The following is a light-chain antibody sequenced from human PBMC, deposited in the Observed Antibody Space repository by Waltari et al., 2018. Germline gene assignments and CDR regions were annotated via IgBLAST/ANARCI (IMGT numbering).Light chain of an antibody. CDR1: TPTIRHNY. V-gene: IGLV1-51*01. J-gene: IGLJ3*02. Sequence: QSVLTQAPSVSAAPGQTATISCSGSTPTIRHNYVSWYQQLPGAAPKIVIYEDNRRPSGIPDRFSGSKSGASATLGITGLQTGDEADYYCGSWDSSLGIGVLGGGTRLTVL. CDR3: GSWDSSLGIGV. CDR2: EDN.